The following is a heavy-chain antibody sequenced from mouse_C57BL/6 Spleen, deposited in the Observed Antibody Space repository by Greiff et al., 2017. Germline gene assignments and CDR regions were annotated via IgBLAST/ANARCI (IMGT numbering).Heavy chain of an antibody. CDR2: INPSTGGT. V-gene: IGHV1-42*01. J-gene: IGHJ1*03. Sequence: VQLQQSGPELVKPGASVKISCKASGYSFTGYYMNWVKQSPEKSLEWIGEINPSTGGTTYNQKFKAKATLTVDKSSSTAYMQLKSLTSEDSAVYYCARHPYWYFDVWGTGTTVTVSS. CDR3: ARHPYWYFDV. CDR1: GYSFTGYY.